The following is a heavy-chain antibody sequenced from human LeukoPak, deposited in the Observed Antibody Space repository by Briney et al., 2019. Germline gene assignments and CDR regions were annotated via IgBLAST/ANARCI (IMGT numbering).Heavy chain of an antibody. CDR3: ARDRGTWNDDGFDY. CDR2: IFYSGST. V-gene: IGHV4-39*07. D-gene: IGHD1-1*01. CDR1: SGSISTSNYY. Sequence: SETLSLTCTVSSGSISTSNYYWGWVRQPPGKALEWIGNIFYSGSTYYSPSLKSRVTISLDTSKNQFSLKLSSVTAADTAVYYCARDRGTWNDDGFDYWGQGTLVTVSS. J-gene: IGHJ4*02.